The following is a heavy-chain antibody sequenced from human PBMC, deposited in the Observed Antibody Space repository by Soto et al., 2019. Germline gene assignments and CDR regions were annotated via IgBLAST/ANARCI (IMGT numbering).Heavy chain of an antibody. Sequence: PSETLSLTCTVSGGSISSYYWSWIRQPPGKGLERIGYIYYSGSTNYNPSLKSRVTISVDTSKNQFSLKLSSVTAADTAVYYCARAFKGLRYFDFDYWGQGTLVTVSS. J-gene: IGHJ4*02. CDR1: GGSISSYY. CDR3: ARAFKGLRYFDFDY. CDR2: IYYSGST. D-gene: IGHD3-9*01. V-gene: IGHV4-59*01.